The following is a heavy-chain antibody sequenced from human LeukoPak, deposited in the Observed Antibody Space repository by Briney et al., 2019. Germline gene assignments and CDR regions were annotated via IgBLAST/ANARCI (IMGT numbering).Heavy chain of an antibody. CDR1: GGSFSGYY. D-gene: IGHD2-8*01. Sequence: SETLSLTCAVYGGSFSGYYWSWIRQPPGKGLEWIGEISHSGSTNYNPSLKSRVTISVDTSKNQFSLKLSSVTAADTAVYYCARGVTPDIVLMVYATYYYYYYMDVWGKGTTVTVSS. CDR2: ISHSGST. CDR3: ARGVTPDIVLMVYATYYYYYYMDV. J-gene: IGHJ6*03. V-gene: IGHV4-34*01.